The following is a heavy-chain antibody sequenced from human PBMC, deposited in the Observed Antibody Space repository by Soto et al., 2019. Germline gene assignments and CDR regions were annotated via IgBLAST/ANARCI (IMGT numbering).Heavy chain of an antibody. Sequence: QVQLQQWGAGLLKPSETLSLTCAVYGGSFSGYYWNWIRQPPGKGLEWIGEINHSGSTNYNPSLKSRVTISVDTSKNQFSLKLSSVTAADTAVYYCARVSGIYYYGMDVWGQGIMVTVSS. J-gene: IGHJ6*02. D-gene: IGHD3-10*01. CDR2: INHSGST. CDR3: ARVSGIYYYGMDV. CDR1: GGSFSGYY. V-gene: IGHV4-34*01.